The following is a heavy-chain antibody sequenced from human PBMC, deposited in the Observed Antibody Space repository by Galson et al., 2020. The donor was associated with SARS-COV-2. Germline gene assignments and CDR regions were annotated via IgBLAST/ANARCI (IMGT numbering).Heavy chain of an antibody. CDR2: INHSGST. Sequence: SETLSLTCAVYGGSFSGYYWSWIRQPPGKGLEWIGEINHSGSTNYNPSLKSRVTISVDTSKNQFSLKLSSVTAADTAVYYCARAPRGVLRIFDYWGQGTLVTVSS. D-gene: IGHD2-15*01. CDR1: GGSFSGYY. J-gene: IGHJ4*02. V-gene: IGHV4-34*01. CDR3: ARAPRGVLRIFDY.